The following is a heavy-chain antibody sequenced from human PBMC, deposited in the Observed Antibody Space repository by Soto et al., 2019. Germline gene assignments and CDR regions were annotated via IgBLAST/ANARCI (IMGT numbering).Heavy chain of an antibody. V-gene: IGHV3-23*01. CDR2: ISGSGGST. Sequence: EVQLLESGGGLVQPGGSLRLSCAASGFTFSSYAMSWVRQAPGKGLEWVSAISGSGGSTYYADSVKGRFTISRDNSNNTLYLQMNSLRAEDTAVYYCANGRYCSGGSCYNNWGQGTLVTVSS. J-gene: IGHJ4*02. CDR1: GFTFSSYA. CDR3: ANGRYCSGGSCYNN. D-gene: IGHD2-15*01.